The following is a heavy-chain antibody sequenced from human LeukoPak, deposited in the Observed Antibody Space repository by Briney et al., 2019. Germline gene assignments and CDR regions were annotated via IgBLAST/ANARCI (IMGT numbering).Heavy chain of an antibody. CDR2: TYYRSKWYN. V-gene: IGHV6-1*01. J-gene: IGHJ4*02. Sequence: SQTLSLTCAISGDSVSINSASCNWIRQSPSRGLEWLGRTYYRSKWYNDYPVSVKSRITINPDTSKTQFSLQLNSVTPEDTAVYYCARLHSSSSDDFDYWGRGTVVTVSS. CDR3: ARLHSSSSDDFDY. D-gene: IGHD6-6*01. CDR1: GDSVSINSAS.